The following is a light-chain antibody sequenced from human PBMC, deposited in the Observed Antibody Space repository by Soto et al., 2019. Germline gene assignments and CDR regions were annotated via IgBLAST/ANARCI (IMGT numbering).Light chain of an antibody. CDR1: QSVSSNY. CDR3: QQYGSSPNT. CDR2: GAS. J-gene: IGKJ2*01. Sequence: EIVFTQSPGTLSFSPGERATLSCRASQSVSSNYLAWYQQKPGQAPRLLIYGASSRATGIPDRFSGSGSGTDFTLTISRLEPEDFAVYYCQQYGSSPNTFGQGTKVDIK. V-gene: IGKV3-20*01.